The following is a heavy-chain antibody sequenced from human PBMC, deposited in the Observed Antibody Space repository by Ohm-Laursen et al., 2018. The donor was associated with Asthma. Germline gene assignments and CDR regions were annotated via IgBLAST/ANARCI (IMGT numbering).Heavy chain of an antibody. D-gene: IGHD3-16*01. J-gene: IGHJ4*02. CDR2: IYPDGGEK. CDR1: AFSFSDYY. Sequence: SLRLSCSASAFSFSDYYMSWVRQAPGKGLEWVANIYPDGGEKYYVDSVDGRFTISRDNAKNSLYLQMNSLRAEDTAVYYCATNLPYEAENYWGQGTLVTVSS. CDR3: ATNLPYEAENY. V-gene: IGHV3-7*05.